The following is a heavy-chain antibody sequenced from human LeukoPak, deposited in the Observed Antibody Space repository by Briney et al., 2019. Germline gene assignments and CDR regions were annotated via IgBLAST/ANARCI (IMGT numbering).Heavy chain of an antibody. J-gene: IGHJ4*02. CDR1: GFTFSSYA. V-gene: IGHV3-23*01. CDR3: AKDSLGSGGYYSDL. CDR2: VSGSGDST. D-gene: IGHD3-10*01. Sequence: GGSLRLSCAASGFTFSSYAMSWVRQPPGKGLEWDSIVSGSGDSTYYADSVKGRFTISRDNYKNTLYLQINSLRAEDTAVYYCAKDSLGSGGYYSDLWGQGTLVTVSS.